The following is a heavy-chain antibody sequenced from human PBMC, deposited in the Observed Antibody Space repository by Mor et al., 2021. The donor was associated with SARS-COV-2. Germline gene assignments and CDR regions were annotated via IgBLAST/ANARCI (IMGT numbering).Heavy chain of an antibody. D-gene: IGHD4-17*01. CDR3: ARGFRDYDDDFDI. Sequence: VKGRFTISRDNSKNTLNLQMNSLRVEDTALYYCARGFRDYDDDFDIWGQGTTVTVSS. J-gene: IGHJ3*02. V-gene: IGHV3-30*01.